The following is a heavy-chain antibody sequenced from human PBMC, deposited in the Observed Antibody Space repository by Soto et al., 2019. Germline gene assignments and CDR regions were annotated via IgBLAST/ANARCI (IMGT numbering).Heavy chain of an antibody. CDR1: GYTFTSYG. V-gene: IGHV1-2*02. Sequence: ASVKVSCKASGYTFTSYGISWVRQAPGQGLEWMGWISAYSGGTNYAQKFQGRVTTTRDTSISTAYMELSRLRSDDTAVYYCAREELHYDILTGYAQRGWFDPWGQGTLVTVSS. J-gene: IGHJ5*02. CDR2: ISAYSGGT. D-gene: IGHD3-9*01. CDR3: AREELHYDILTGYAQRGWFDP.